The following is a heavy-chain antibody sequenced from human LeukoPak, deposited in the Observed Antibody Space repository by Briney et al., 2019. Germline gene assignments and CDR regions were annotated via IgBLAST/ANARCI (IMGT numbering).Heavy chain of an antibody. Sequence: PGGSLRLSCADPGFTFRGYSMNSVRQALGKGLDRVSYISSSVTTMYYADSVKGRFTISRDNAKSALYLQMNSLRDEDTAVYYCAVEGYCSGGSCYTNWFDPWGQGTLVTVSS. D-gene: IGHD2-15*01. J-gene: IGHJ5*02. CDR3: AVEGYCSGGSCYTNWFDP. CDR1: GFTFRGYS. CDR2: ISSSVTTM. V-gene: IGHV3-48*02.